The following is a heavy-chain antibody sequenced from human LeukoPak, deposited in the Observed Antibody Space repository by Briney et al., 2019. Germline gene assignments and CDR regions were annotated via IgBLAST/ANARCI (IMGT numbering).Heavy chain of an antibody. CDR1: GLTFNAYD. Sequence: GGSLRLSCAASGLTFNAYDLSWARQAPGHGLDCVSGITDSGGSADYADSVKGRFTISRDNSKHMLYLQMNSLRAEDTAVYYCAKVSWSRSDRDCWGQGTLVTVSS. J-gene: IGHJ4*02. CDR3: AKVSWSRSDRDC. D-gene: IGHD3-3*01. CDR2: ITDSGGSA. V-gene: IGHV3-23*01.